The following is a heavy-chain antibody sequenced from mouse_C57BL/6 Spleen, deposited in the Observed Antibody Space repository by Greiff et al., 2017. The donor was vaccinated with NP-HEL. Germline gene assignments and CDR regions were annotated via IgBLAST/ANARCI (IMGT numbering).Heavy chain of an antibody. D-gene: IGHD2-5*01. CDR1: GYAFSSSW. CDR3: AYYSNYE. V-gene: IGHV1-82*01. Sequence: VQLQQSGPELVKPGASVKISCKASGYAFSSSWMNWVKQRPGKGLEWIGRIYPGDGDTNYNGKFKGKATLTADKSSSTAYMQLSSLTSEDSAVYFCAYYSNYEWGQGTTLTVSS. CDR2: IYPGDGDT. J-gene: IGHJ2*01.